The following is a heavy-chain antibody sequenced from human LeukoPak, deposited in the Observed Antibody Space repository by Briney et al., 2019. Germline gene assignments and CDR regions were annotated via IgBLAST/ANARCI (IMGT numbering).Heavy chain of an antibody. CDR2: ISSGGTTI. V-gene: IGHV3-48*04. CDR1: GFTFSSYW. D-gene: IGHD6-13*01. J-gene: IGHJ4*02. CDR3: ARSGSSWYYFDY. Sequence: GGSLRLSCAASGFTFSSYWMHWVRQAPGKGLEWVSYISSGGTTIYYADSVKGRFTFSRDNAKNSLYLQMNSLRAEDTAVYYCARSGSSWYYFDYGGQGTLVTVSS.